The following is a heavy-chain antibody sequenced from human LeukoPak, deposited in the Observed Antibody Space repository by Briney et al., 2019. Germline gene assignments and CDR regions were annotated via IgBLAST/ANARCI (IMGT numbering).Heavy chain of an antibody. V-gene: IGHV3-33*06. D-gene: IGHD4-17*01. J-gene: IGHJ4*02. Sequence: GGSPRLSCAASGFTFSSYGMHWVRQAPGKGLEWVAAIWYDGSNKYYADSVKGRFTISRDNSKNTLYLQMNSLRAEDTAVYYCAKDGDYGDYPLGYWGQGTLVTVSS. CDR2: IWYDGSNK. CDR1: GFTFSSYG. CDR3: AKDGDYGDYPLGY.